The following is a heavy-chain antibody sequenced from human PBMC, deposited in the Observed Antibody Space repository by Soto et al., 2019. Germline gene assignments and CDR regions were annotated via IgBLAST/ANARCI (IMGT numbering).Heavy chain of an antibody. J-gene: IGHJ6*02. V-gene: IGHV1-18*01. Sequence: ASVKVSCKASGYTFTSYGISWVRQAPGQGLEWMGWISAYNGNTNYAQKLQGRVTMTTDTSTSTAYMELRSLRSDDTAVYYCARISAFYCSSTSCYSVYYYYYGMDVWGQGTTVTVSS. CDR3: ARISAFYCSSTSCYSVYYYYYGMDV. D-gene: IGHD2-2*01. CDR1: GYTFTSYG. CDR2: ISAYNGNT.